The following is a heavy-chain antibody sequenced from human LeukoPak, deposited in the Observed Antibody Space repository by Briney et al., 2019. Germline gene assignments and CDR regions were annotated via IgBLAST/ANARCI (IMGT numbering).Heavy chain of an antibody. CDR2: MNVKTGAT. J-gene: IGHJ4*02. Sequence: ASVKVSSKASGYTFTDYYIHWVRQAPGHGLEWLGWMNVKTGATSSAQRFPGRFTMTRDTSIGTASMEFSSLTSDDTAVYYCARQSGTYWGLDYWGQGTLVTVSS. CDR3: ARQSGTYWGLDY. V-gene: IGHV1-2*02. D-gene: IGHD1-26*01. CDR1: GYTFTDYY.